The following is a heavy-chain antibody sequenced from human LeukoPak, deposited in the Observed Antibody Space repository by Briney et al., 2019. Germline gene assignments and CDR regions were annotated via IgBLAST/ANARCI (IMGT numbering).Heavy chain of an antibody. Sequence: SETLSLTCAVYGGSFSGYYWSWIRQPPGKGLEWIGEINHSGSTNYNPSLKSRVTISVDTSKNQFSLKLSSVTAADPAVYYCARALMGYCSSTSCFHFDDRGQGTLVTVSS. CDR3: ARALMGYCSSTSCFHFDD. CDR2: INHSGST. J-gene: IGHJ4*02. V-gene: IGHV4-34*01. D-gene: IGHD2-2*01. CDR1: GGSFSGYY.